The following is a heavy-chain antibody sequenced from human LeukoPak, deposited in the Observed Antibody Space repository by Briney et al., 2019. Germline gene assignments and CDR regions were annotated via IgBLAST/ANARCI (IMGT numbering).Heavy chain of an antibody. Sequence: PGGSLRLSCAASGFTFSSYAMHWVRQAPGKGLEWVTIISYDGTNKYYADSVTGRVTISRDNSKSTLYLQMICLRAEDTAVYYCARSNYYDRRSWGFDIWGQGTMVTVPS. CDR3: ARSNYYDRRSWGFDI. CDR2: ISYDGTNK. V-gene: IGHV3-30*04. CDR1: GFTFSSYA. D-gene: IGHD3-22*01. J-gene: IGHJ3*02.